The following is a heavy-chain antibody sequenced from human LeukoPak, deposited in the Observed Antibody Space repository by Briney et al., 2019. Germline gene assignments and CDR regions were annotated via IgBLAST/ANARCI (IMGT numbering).Heavy chain of an antibody. V-gene: IGHV4-39*01. Sequence: SETLPLTCTVSGVSISSSTYYWGWIRQPPGKGLEWIGSIYYSGSTFYNPSLKSRVSISVDTSKNQISLKLSSVTAADTAVYYCGTGVVITEGWDWGQGTLVTVSS. CDR3: GTGVVITEGWD. D-gene: IGHD3-22*01. CDR2: IYYSGST. CDR1: GVSISSSTYY. J-gene: IGHJ4*02.